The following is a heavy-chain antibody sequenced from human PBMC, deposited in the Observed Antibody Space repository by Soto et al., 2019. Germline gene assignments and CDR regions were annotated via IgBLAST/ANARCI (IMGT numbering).Heavy chain of an antibody. V-gene: IGHV3-33*01. J-gene: IGHJ4*02. Sequence: LRLSCAASGFTFSSYGMHWVRQAPGKGLEWVAVIWYDGSNKYYADSVKGRFTISRDNSKNTLYLQMNSLRAEDTAVYYCARDPCCGDCYPLSPPLDYWGQGTLVTVSS. CDR3: ARDPCCGDCYPLSPPLDY. CDR1: GFTFSSYG. CDR2: IWYDGSNK. D-gene: IGHD2-21*02.